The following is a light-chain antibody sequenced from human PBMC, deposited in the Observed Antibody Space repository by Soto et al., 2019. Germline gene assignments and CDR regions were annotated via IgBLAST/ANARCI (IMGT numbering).Light chain of an antibody. V-gene: IGKV3-20*01. CDR2: GAS. J-gene: IGKJ1*01. Sequence: EIVLTQSPGTLSLSPGERATLSCRASQSVSSNYLAWYQLKPGQAPRLLIYGASSRATGIPDRFSGSGSGTDFTLTISSLDPEDFVVYLCQQYGYSLRTFGQGTKVDIK. CDR3: QQYGYSLRT. CDR1: QSVSSNY.